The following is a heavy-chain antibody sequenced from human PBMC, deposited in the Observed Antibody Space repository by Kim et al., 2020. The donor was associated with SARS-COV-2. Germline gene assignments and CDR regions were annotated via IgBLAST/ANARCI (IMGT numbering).Heavy chain of an antibody. CDR3: ARAQFDP. Sequence: DGSSTSDAESVKGRFTTPRDNAKNTLYLQMTSRRAEDTDVYYCARAQFDPWGQGTLVTVSS. CDR2: DGSST. V-gene: IGHV3-74*01. J-gene: IGHJ5*02.